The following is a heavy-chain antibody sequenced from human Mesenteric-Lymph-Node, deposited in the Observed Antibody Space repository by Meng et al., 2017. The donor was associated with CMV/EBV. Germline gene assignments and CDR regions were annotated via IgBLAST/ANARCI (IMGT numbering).Heavy chain of an antibody. D-gene: IGHD3-9*01. CDR3: ARVQADILTGYSIWYFDL. Sequence: YTFTTYAINGVRQAPGQGPEWMGWINTKTGNPTYAQGFTGRIVLSLDTSVSTAYLQISSLKAEDTAVYYCARVQADILTGYSIWYFDLWGRGTLVTVSS. V-gene: IGHV7-4-1*02. CDR1: YTFTTYA. CDR2: INTKTGNP. J-gene: IGHJ2*01.